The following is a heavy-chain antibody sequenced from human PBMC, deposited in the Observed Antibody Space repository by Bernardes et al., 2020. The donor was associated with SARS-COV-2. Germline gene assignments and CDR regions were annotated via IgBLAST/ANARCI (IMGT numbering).Heavy chain of an antibody. V-gene: IGHV3-7*01. CDR2: IKQDGSEK. CDR3: ARSKWLRGAFDI. J-gene: IGHJ3*02. CDR1: GLPFSSYW. Sequence: GGSLRLSCAASGLPFSSYWMSWVRQAPGKGLEWVANIKQDGSEKYYVDSVKGRFTISRDNAKNSLYLQMNSLRAEDTAVYYCARSKWLRGAFDIWGQGTMVTVSS. D-gene: IGHD5-12*01.